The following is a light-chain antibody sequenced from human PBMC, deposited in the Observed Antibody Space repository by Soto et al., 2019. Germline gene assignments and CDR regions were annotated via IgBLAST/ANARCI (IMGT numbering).Light chain of an antibody. J-gene: IGKJ1*01. V-gene: IGKV1-39*01. Sequence: DIQMTQSPSSLSASVGDRVTITCRASQSISGYLYWYQQKPGKAPDLLIYAASTLQSGVPSRFSASRFGTEFTRTITSLPPDDLPTYYCQQSFRARSFGQGTRV. CDR3: QQSFRARS. CDR2: AAS. CDR1: QSISGY.